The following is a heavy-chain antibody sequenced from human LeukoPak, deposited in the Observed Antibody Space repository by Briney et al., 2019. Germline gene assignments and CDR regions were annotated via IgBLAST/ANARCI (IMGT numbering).Heavy chain of an antibody. CDR2: INPNSGGT. J-gene: IGHJ6*03. Sequence: ASVKVSSKASGDTFTGDYMYWVRQAPGQGLEWMGWINPNSGGTNYAQKFQGRVTMTRDTSISTAYMELSRLRSDDTAVYYCARVEITMVRGVIFRYYYYMDVWGKGTTVTISS. V-gene: IGHV1-2*02. D-gene: IGHD3-10*01. CDR3: ARVEITMVRGVIFRYYYYMDV. CDR1: GDTFTGDY.